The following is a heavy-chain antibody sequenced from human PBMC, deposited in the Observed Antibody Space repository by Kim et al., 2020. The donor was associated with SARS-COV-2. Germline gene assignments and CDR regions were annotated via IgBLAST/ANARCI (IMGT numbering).Heavy chain of an antibody. CDR1: GFTFSSYD. CDR2: IGTAGDT. Sequence: GGSLRLSCAASGFTFSSYDMHWVRQATGKGLEWVSAIGTAGDTYYPGSVKGRFTISRENAKNSLYLQMNSLRAGDTAVYYCARAQGYGSGSYYRDYYYGMDVWGQGTTVTVSS. J-gene: IGHJ6*02. CDR3: ARAQGYGSGSYYRDYYYGMDV. V-gene: IGHV3-13*01. D-gene: IGHD3-10*01.